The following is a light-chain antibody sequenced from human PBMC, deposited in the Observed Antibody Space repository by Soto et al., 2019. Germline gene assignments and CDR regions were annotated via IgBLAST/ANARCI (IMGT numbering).Light chain of an antibody. Sequence: IVLTQSPATLSLSPGESATLSCRASQSVGSFLAWYQQKRGQAPRLLIYDASNRATGIPARFSGSGSGTDCTLTISSLEPEDFTVYYCQQRSSWPWTFGQGTKVEIK. CDR1: QSVGSF. CDR2: DAS. V-gene: IGKV3-11*01. J-gene: IGKJ1*01. CDR3: QQRSSWPWT.